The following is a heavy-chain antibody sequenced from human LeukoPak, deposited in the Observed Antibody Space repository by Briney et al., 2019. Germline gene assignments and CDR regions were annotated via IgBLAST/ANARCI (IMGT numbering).Heavy chain of an antibody. CDR2: INPSGRST. V-gene: IGHV1-46*01. Sequence: ASVKVSCKASGYTFTGYYMHWVRQAPGQGLEWMGVINPSGRSTSYAQQFRGRVTMTRDTSTSTVYMDLSGLRSEDTAVYYCARDSVELERRNWFDPWGQGTLVTVSS. CDR3: ARDSVELERRNWFDP. D-gene: IGHD1-1*01. CDR1: GYTFTGYY. J-gene: IGHJ5*02.